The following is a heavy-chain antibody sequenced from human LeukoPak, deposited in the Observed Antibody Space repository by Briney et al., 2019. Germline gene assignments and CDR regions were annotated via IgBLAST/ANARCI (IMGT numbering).Heavy chain of an antibody. Sequence: SETLSLTCAVYGGSFSDYYWNWIRQLPGKGLEWIGEIKHSGSTNYNPSLKSRVTISVETSKNHFSLKLSSITTAETTVYYCSTASSSSHPSPFYYWGQGTMVTVSS. CDR1: GGSFSDYY. CDR2: IKHSGST. V-gene: IGHV4-34*01. J-gene: IGHJ4*02. CDR3: STASSSSHPSPFYY. D-gene: IGHD6-6*01.